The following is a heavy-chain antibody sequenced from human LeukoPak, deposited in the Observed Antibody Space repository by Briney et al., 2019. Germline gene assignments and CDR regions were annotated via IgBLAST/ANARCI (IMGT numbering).Heavy chain of an antibody. CDR2: ISAYNGNT. V-gene: IGHV1-18*01. CDR1: GYTFTSYG. J-gene: IGHJ6*03. CDR3: ARALTRWNQPPYYYYYMDV. D-gene: IGHD1-14*01. Sequence: ASVKVSCKASGYTFTSYGISWVRHGPGQGLEWMGWISAYNGNTNYAQKLQGRVTMTTDTSTSTAYTELRSLRSDDTAVYYCARALTRWNQPPYYYYYMDVWGKGTTVTVSS.